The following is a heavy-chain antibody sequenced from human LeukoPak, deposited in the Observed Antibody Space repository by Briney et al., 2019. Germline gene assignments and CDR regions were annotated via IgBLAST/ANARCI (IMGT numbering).Heavy chain of an antibody. Sequence: PSETLSLTCTVSGGSISSSSYYWGWIRQPPGKGLEWIGSIYYSGGTYYNPSLKSRVTISVDTSKNQFSLKLSSVTAADTAVYYCARQDIVVVVAATLTWFDPWGQGTLVTVSS. CDR2: IYYSGGT. CDR3: ARQDIVVVVAATLTWFDP. J-gene: IGHJ5*02. D-gene: IGHD2-15*01. CDR1: GGSISSSSYY. V-gene: IGHV4-39*01.